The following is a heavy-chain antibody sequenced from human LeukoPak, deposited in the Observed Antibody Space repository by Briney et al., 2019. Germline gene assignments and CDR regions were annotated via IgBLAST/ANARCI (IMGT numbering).Heavy chain of an antibody. J-gene: IGHJ4*02. CDR3: ARASDENGGGYSVYYFDY. CDR1: DGSIYGTDYY. Sequence: PSETLSLTCTVSDGSIYGTDYYWGWIRQPPGRGLEWIAVIYYSGSTYYNPSLKSRVTISVDTSKNQFSLKLSSVTAADTAVYYCARASDENGGGYSVYYFDYWGQGTLVTVSS. D-gene: IGHD2-15*01. CDR2: IYYSGST. V-gene: IGHV4-39*07.